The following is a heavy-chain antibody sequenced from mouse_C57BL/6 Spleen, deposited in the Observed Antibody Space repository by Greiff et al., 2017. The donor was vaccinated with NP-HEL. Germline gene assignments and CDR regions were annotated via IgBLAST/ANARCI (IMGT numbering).Heavy chain of an antibody. CDR1: GFNIKDYY. J-gene: IGHJ1*03. D-gene: IGHD1-1*01. CDR3: VPYYYGSDWYFDV. Sequence: VQLQQSGAELVKPGASVKLSCTASGFNIKDYYMHWVKQRTEQGLEWIGRIDPEDGETKYAPKFQGKATIPADTSSNTAYLQLSSLTSEDTAVYYCVPYYYGSDWYFDVWGTGTTVTVSS. V-gene: IGHV14-2*01. CDR2: IDPEDGET.